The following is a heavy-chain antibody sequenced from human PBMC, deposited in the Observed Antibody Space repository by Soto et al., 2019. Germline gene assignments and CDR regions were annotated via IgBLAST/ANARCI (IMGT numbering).Heavy chain of an antibody. D-gene: IGHD3-22*01. CDR2: IHYSGST. CDR1: GGSISSGGYY. J-gene: IGHJ3*02. Sequence: QVQLQESGPGLVKPSQTLSLTCTVSGGSISSGGYYWSWIRQHPGKGLEWIGYIHYSGSTYYNPSLKSRVTISVDTSKNQFSLKLSSVTAADTSVYYCARDNHYYYSGAYIDAFDSWGQGTMVTVSP. V-gene: IGHV4-31*03. CDR3: ARDNHYYYSGAYIDAFDS.